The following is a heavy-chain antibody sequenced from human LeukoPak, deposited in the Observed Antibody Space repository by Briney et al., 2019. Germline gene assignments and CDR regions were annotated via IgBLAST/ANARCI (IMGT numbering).Heavy chain of an antibody. CDR1: GFTFRNAW. J-gene: IGHJ4*02. CDR3: ARDYNDWYFDY. D-gene: IGHD1-1*01. Sequence: GGSLRLSCAASGFTFRNAWMSWVRQAPGKGLEWVANIKQDGSEKYYVDSVKGRFTISRDNAKNSLYLQMNSLRAEDTAVYYCARDYNDWYFDYWGQGTLVTVSS. V-gene: IGHV3-7*01. CDR2: IKQDGSEK.